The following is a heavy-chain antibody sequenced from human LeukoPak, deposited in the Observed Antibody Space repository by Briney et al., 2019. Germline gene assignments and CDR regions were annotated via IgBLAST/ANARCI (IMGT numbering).Heavy chain of an antibody. D-gene: IGHD3-9*01. CDR1: GFTFDDYA. CDR3: AKDIGYYDILTGYSEAFDI. V-gene: IGHV3-9*01. J-gene: IGHJ3*02. Sequence: GGSLRLSCAASGFTFDDYAMHWVRQAPGEGLEWVSGISWNSGSIGYADSVKGRFTISRDNAKNSLYLQMNSLRAEDTALYYCAKDIGYYDILTGYSEAFDIWGQGIMVTVSS. CDR2: ISWNSGSI.